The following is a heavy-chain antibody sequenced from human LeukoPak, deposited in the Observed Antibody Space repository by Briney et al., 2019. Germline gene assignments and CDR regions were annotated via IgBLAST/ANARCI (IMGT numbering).Heavy chain of an antibody. V-gene: IGHV1-2*02. CDR1: GYAFAGYF. CDR3: ARDPPQSSSTHPRAFDI. Sequence: GASVKVSCKASGYAFAGYFMHWVRQAPGQGLEWMGWINPNSAVTNYAQKFQGRVTMTRDTSTSTVYMELSSLRSEDTAVYYCARDPPQSSSTHPRAFDIWGQGTMVTVSS. J-gene: IGHJ3*02. CDR2: INPNSAVT. D-gene: IGHD2-2*01.